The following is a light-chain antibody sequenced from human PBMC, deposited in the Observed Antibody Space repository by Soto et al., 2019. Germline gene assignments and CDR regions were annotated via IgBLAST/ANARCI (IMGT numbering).Light chain of an antibody. V-gene: IGKV1-33*01. J-gene: IGKJ4*01. CDR2: ASS. CDR3: QHYDNLPLT. CDR1: QDISNN. Sequence: DIPMTQSPSSLSASVGDRVTITCQASQDISNNLNWYQQKPGNAPKLMIYASSNLETGVPSRFSGSGSGTDFTLTISSLQSEDIATYYCQHYDNLPLTFGGGTKVEIK.